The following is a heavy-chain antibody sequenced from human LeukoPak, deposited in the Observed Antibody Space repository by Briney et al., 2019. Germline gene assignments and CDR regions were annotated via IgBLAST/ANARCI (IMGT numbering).Heavy chain of an antibody. J-gene: IGHJ4*02. CDR1: GYTFTNYG. CDR3: ARDSSGYPRDASDY. D-gene: IGHD3-22*01. CDR2: ISAYNGNT. V-gene: IGHV1-18*01. Sequence: GASVKVSCKASGYTFTNYGINWVRQAPGQGLEWKGWISAYNGNTNYAQKVQGRVTMTTDTSTSTAYMELRSLRSDDTAVYYCARDSSGYPRDASDYWGQGTLVTVSS.